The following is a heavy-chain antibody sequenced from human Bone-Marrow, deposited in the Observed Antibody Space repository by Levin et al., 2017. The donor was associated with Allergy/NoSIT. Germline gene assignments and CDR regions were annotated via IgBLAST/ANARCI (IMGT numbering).Heavy chain of an antibody. Sequence: SETLSLTCTVSGSSISSGDYYWSWIRQPPGKGLEWIGYIYYSGSTYYNPSLKSRVTISVDTSKNQFSLKLSSVTAADTAVYYCARGAAAGRLYYFDYWGQGTLVTVSS. D-gene: IGHD6-13*01. J-gene: IGHJ4*02. CDR1: GSSISSGDYY. V-gene: IGHV4-30-4*01. CDR2: IYYSGST. CDR3: ARGAAAGRLYYFDY.